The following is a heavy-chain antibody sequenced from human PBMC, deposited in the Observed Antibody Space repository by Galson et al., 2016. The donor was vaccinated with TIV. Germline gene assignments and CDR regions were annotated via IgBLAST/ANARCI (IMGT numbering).Heavy chain of an antibody. CDR1: GGSIRSQS. CDR2: IDVSGNT. V-gene: IGHV4-4*07. J-gene: IGHJ6*03. CDR3: AREKAWGGREAGSEAFPYSFFMDV. D-gene: IGHD3-10*01. Sequence: ETLSLTCTVSGGSIRSQSWSWIRQPAGKGLEWIGRIDVSGNTDYSPSLKSRVTMSQDTSNNQFSIRLISLTAADTAVYYCAREKAWGGREAGSEAFPYSFFMDVWGKGTTVTISS.